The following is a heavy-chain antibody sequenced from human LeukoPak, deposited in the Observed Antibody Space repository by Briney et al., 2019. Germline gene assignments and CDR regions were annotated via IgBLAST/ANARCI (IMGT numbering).Heavy chain of an antibody. V-gene: IGHV4-59*12. CDR1: GGSISSYY. J-gene: IGHJ5*02. Sequence: PSETLPLTCTVSGGSISSYYWSWIRQPPGKGLEWIGYIYYSGSTYYNPSLKSRVTISVDRSKNQFSLKLSSVTAADTAVYYCARSAGYCSGGSCYGGLFNWFDPWGQGTLVTVSS. CDR2: IYYSGST. D-gene: IGHD2-15*01. CDR3: ARSAGYCSGGSCYGGLFNWFDP.